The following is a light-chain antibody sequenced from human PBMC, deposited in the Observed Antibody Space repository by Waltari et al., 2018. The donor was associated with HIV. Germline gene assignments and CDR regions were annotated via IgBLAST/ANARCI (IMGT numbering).Light chain of an antibody. CDR1: SSNIGAGFD. J-gene: IGLJ2*01. CDR3: QSYDRSLSGYVV. Sequence: QSLLTQPPSVSGAPGPRVTISCTGCSSNIGAGFDVHWYQQLPGTVPKLLIYGNSNRPSGVPHRFSGSKSGTSASLAITGLQAEDEADYYCQSYDRSLSGYVVFGGGTKLTVL. CDR2: GNS. V-gene: IGLV1-40*01.